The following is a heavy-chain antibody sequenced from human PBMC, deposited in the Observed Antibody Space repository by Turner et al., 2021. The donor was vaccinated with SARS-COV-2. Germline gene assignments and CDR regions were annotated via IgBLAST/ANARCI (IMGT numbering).Heavy chain of an antibody. D-gene: IGHD2-2*01. J-gene: IGHJ4*02. CDR3: ARSYHTYYFDY. CDR2: IFSSGST. CDR1: GGSITSSTYY. Sequence: QLQLQESGPGLVKPSETLSLTCTVSGGSITSSTYYWGWIRQPPGKGLDWIGSIFSSGSTYYNPSLKSRVTISVDTSKNQFSLKLTSVTAADTAVYYCARSYHTYYFDYWGQGTLGTASS. V-gene: IGHV4-39*01.